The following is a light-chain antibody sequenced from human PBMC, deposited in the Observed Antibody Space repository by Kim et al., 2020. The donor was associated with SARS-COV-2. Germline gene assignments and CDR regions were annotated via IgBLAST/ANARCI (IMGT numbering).Light chain of an antibody. Sequence: SVSPGQTARITCSGDVLANKFARWFQQKAGQAPVVVIYKDTERPSEIPERFSGSSSGTTVTLTISGARFEDEADYYCYSAADNSVIFGGGTKLTVL. J-gene: IGLJ2*01. CDR2: KDT. CDR1: VLANKF. V-gene: IGLV3-27*01. CDR3: YSAADNSVI.